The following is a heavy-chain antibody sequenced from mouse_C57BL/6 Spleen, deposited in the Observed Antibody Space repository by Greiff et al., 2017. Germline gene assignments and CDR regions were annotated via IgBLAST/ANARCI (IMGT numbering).Heavy chain of an antibody. Sequence: EVKLVESEGGLVQPGSSMKLSCTASGFTFSDYYMAWVRQVPEKGLEWVANINYDGSSTYYLDSLKSRFIISRDNAKNILYLQMSSLKSEDTATYYCARDYGSSPWYFDVWGIGTTVTVSS. D-gene: IGHD1-1*01. CDR2: INYDGSST. CDR3: ARDYGSSPWYFDV. CDR1: GFTFSDYY. V-gene: IGHV5-16*01. J-gene: IGHJ1*03.